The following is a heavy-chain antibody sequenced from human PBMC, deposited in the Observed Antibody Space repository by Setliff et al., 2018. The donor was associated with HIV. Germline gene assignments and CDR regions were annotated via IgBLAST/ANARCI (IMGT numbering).Heavy chain of an antibody. CDR2: INPSGGST. J-gene: IGHJ5*02. D-gene: IGHD3-3*01. CDR3: ARDGRGGNFWSGYLSFTWSEWFDP. Sequence: GASVKVSCKASGYTFTSYYMHWVRQAPGQGLEWMGIINPSGGSTSYAQKFQGRVTMTRDTSTSTVYMELGSLRSEDTAVYYCARDGRGGNFWSGYLSFTWSEWFDPWGQGTLVTVSS. CDR1: GYTFTSYY. V-gene: IGHV1-46*01.